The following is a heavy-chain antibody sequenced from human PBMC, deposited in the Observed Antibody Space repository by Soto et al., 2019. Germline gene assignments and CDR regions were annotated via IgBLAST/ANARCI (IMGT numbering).Heavy chain of an antibody. CDR1: GYTFTGYY. J-gene: IGHJ6*02. D-gene: IGHD1-26*01. Sequence: QVQLVQSGTEVKRPGDSVKVSCKASGYTFTGYYVHWVRQAPGQGLEWMGWLNPNSGDTYLAQRFQGRVTMNMETSIETTYMELRGLTSDDTAEYYCAKGGAIVAAGTRVYLYNAMDVWGQGPTVTVSS. CDR3: AKGGAIVAAGTRVYLYNAMDV. V-gene: IGHV1-2*02. CDR2: LNPNSGDT.